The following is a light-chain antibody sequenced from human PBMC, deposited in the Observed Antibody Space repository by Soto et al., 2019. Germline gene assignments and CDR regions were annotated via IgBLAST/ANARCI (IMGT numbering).Light chain of an antibody. CDR3: MQATQYRPYT. J-gene: IGKJ2*01. CDR2: KVS. V-gene: IGKV2-24*01. CDR1: QSLEHSDGNTY. Sequence: DVVLTQTPLSSPVTLGQPASISCRSSQSLEHSDGNTYLSWLHQRPGQPPRLLIYKVSHRFSGVPDSFSGCGAGTDFTLKISRVEDEDVGIYYCMQATQYRPYTFGQGTKLEIK.